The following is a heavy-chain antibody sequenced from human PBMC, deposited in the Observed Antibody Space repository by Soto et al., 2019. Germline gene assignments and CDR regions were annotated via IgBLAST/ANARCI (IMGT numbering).Heavy chain of an antibody. CDR2: ISGSGVST. J-gene: IGHJ5*02. CDR1: GFTFSTYT. V-gene: IGHV3-23*01. Sequence: VQLLESGGGLVQPGGSLRLSCAASGFTFSTYTMTWVRQAPGKGLEWVSAISGSGVSTHYADSVKGRFTISRDNSKNTLYLQMNSLRAEDTAVYYCGKGQASIAVDWFDPWGQGTLVTVSS. D-gene: IGHD6-19*01. CDR3: GKGQASIAVDWFDP.